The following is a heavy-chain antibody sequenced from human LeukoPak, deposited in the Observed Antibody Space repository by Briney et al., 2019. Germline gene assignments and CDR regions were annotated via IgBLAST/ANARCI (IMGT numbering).Heavy chain of an antibody. J-gene: IGHJ4*02. CDR1: GFNFSDSR. CDR3: VRGDWYFES. CDR2: INRDGTEK. Sequence: GGSLRLSCATSGFNFSDSRMTWVHQAPGKELQWVANINRDGTEKHFLDSIEGRFTISRDNRKKSLYLQMNSLRPQDTAVYFCVRGDWYFESWGQRTLVTVSS. D-gene: IGHD2-21*01. V-gene: IGHV3-7*04.